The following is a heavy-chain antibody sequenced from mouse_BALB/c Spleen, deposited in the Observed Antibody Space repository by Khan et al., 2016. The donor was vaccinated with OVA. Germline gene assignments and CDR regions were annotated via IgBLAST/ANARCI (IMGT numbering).Heavy chain of an antibody. V-gene: IGHV3-2*02. CDR1: GYSITSDYA. J-gene: IGHJ3*01. D-gene: IGHD4-1*01. CDR3: ARLGPGFTF. Sequence: EVQLVESGPGLVNPSQSLSLSCTVTGYSITSDYALNWIRQFPGNNLEWMGYISYIGSTSYNPSLKSRISITRDTSKNQFFLQLNSVTPEDTATYYCARLGPGFTFWGQGTLVTVSA. CDR2: ISYIGST.